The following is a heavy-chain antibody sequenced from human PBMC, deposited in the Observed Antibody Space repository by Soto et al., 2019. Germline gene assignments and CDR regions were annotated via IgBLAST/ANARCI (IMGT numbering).Heavy chain of an antibody. Sequence: SETLSLTCAVYGGSFSGYYWSWIRQPPGKGLEWIGEINHSGSTNYNPSLKSRVTISVDTSKNQFSLKLSSVTAADTAVYYCASGNDYGDYVFDYWGQGTLVTVSS. CDR1: GGSFSGYY. D-gene: IGHD4-17*01. V-gene: IGHV4-34*01. CDR3: ASGNDYGDYVFDY. CDR2: INHSGST. J-gene: IGHJ4*02.